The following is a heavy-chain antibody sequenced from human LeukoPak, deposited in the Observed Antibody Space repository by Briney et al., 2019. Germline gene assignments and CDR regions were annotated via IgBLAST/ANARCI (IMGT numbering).Heavy chain of an antibody. CDR3: AKDRDQTFIVLDAFDI. CDR2: ISGSGGRT. J-gene: IGHJ3*02. V-gene: IGHV3-23*01. CDR1: GFTFSSYA. Sequence: PGGSLRLSCAASGFTFSSYAMSWVRQAPGKGLEWVSAISGSGGRTYYADSVKGRFTISRDNSKNTLYLQMNSLRAEDTAVYYCAKDRDQTFIVLDAFDIWGQGTMVTVSS. D-gene: IGHD2-21*01.